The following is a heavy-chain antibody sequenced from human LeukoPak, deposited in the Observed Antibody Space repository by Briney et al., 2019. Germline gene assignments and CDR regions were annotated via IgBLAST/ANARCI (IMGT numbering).Heavy chain of an antibody. D-gene: IGHD2-2*01. J-gene: IGHJ6*04. V-gene: IGHV1-69*13. Sequence: SVKLSCKASGRTFSSYATSWVRQAPGQGLEWMGGIIPIFGTANYAQTFQGRVTITADESTSTAYMELCSLRSEDTAVYYCASRYYCSSTSCYEGAPYYYYGMDVWGKGTTVTVSS. CDR3: ASRYYCSSTSCYEGAPYYYYGMDV. CDR1: GRTFSSYA. CDR2: IIPIFGTA.